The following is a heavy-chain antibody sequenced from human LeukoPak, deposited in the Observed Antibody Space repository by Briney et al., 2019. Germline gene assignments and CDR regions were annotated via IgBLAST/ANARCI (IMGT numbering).Heavy chain of an antibody. CDR2: IYYSGST. CDR3: ARDSGRLWFGELTPFDY. V-gene: IGHV4-39*07. CDR1: GGSISSSSYY. D-gene: IGHD3-10*01. J-gene: IGHJ4*02. Sequence: SETLSLTCTVSGGSISSSSYYWGWIRQPPGKGLEWIGSIYYSGSTYYNPSLKSRVTISVDTSKNQFSLKLSSVTAADTAVYYCARDSGRLWFGELTPFDYWGQGTLVTVSS.